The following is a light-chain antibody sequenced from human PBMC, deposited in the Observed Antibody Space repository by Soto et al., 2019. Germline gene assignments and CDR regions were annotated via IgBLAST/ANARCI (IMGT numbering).Light chain of an antibody. CDR2: WAS. Sequence: TLSERATINCKSSQSSLFSSNNWIYLAWYQQKPGQPPKLLIYWASTRESGVPDRFSGSGSGTDFALTISSLYDVDPAFHHSHQNYRPPPTVGGGTKVDI. CDR3: HQNYRPPPT. CDR1: QSSLFSSNNWIY. V-gene: IGKV4-1*01. J-gene: IGKJ4*01.